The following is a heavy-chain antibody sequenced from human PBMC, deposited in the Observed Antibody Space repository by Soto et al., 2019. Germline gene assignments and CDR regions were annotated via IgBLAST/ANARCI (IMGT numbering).Heavy chain of an antibody. CDR3: ARDQGVAAAGITWFDP. J-gene: IGHJ5*02. CDR2: IHSSGST. Sequence: SETLSITCTVSGASMNSYHWSWIRQPAGKGLEWIGHIHSSGSTNYNPSLKSRVTMSVDTSKNQFSLRLMSLTAADTAVYYCARDQGVAAAGITWFDPWGQGSLVTVSS. V-gene: IGHV4-4*07. CDR1: GASMNSYH. D-gene: IGHD6-13*01.